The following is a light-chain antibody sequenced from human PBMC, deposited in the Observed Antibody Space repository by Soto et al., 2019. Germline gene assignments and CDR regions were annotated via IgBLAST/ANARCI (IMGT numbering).Light chain of an antibody. CDR2: AAS. J-gene: IGKJ1*01. CDR1: PSISSS. Sequence: DIEMTQSPSSLSASVGETITITCRASPSISSSLNWFQHSPGQPPKLLLFAASNLHAGVPPRFSGSGSGTSFSLTIRSLQPEDFATYYCQQSFNLPRTFGPGTRV. CDR3: QQSFNLPRT. V-gene: IGKV1-39*01.